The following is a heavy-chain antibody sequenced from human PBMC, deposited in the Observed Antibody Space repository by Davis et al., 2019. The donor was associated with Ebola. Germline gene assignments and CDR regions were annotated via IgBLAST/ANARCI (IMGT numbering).Heavy chain of an antibody. V-gene: IGHV4-59*12. CDR3: ARGVGGTTGWFDP. CDR2: IYYSGST. D-gene: IGHD1-26*01. J-gene: IGHJ5*02. CDR1: GGSISSYY. Sequence: MPSETLSLTCTVSGGSISSYYWSWIRQPPGKGLEWIGYIYYSGSTNYNPSLKSRVTISVDTSKNQFSLKLSSVTAADTAVYYCARGVGGTTGWFDPWGQGTLVTVSS.